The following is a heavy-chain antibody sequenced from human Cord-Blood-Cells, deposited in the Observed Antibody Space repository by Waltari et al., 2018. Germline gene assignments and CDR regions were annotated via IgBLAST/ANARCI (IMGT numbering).Heavy chain of an antibody. CDR3: ARGLGYCSSTSCYFDY. V-gene: IGHV1-8*03. D-gene: IGHD2-2*01. J-gene: IGHJ4*02. Sequence: QVQLVQSGAEVKKPGASVKVSCKASGYTFTSYDINWVRQPTGQGLEWMGWMNPNRGNTGYAQKFQGRVTITRNTSISTAYMELSSLRSEDTAVYYCARGLGYCSSTSCYFDYWGQGTLVTVSS. CDR1: GYTFTSYD. CDR2: MNPNRGNT.